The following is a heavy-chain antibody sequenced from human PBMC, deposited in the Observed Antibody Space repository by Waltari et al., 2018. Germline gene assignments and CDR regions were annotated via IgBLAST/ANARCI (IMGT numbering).Heavy chain of an antibody. D-gene: IGHD6-19*01. V-gene: IGHV3-64*01. CDR3: ARIDGSGWYGS. CDR2: FSRDGVTT. J-gene: IGHJ4*02. Sequence: EVQMVESGGGLVQPVGSLRLSCAASGFTFSRFSMHWVRQAPGKGLEYVSAFSRDGVTTYYANSVKGRFTISRDNSKNTLYLQMGSLRAEDMAVYYCARIDGSGWYGSWGQGTLVTVSS. CDR1: GFTFSRFS.